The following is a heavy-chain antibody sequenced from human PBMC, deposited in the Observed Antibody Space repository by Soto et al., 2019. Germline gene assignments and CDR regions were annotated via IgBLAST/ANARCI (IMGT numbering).Heavy chain of an antibody. Sequence: GASVKVSCKASGGTFSSYAISWVRQAPGQGLEWMGGIIPIFGTANYAQKFQGRVTITADKSTSTAYMELSSLRSEDTAVYYCAREREREEGLHPTYYYGMDVWGQGTTVTVSS. V-gene: IGHV1-69*06. CDR2: IIPIFGTA. J-gene: IGHJ6*02. CDR1: GGTFSSYA. D-gene: IGHD1-1*01. CDR3: AREREREEGLHPTYYYGMDV.